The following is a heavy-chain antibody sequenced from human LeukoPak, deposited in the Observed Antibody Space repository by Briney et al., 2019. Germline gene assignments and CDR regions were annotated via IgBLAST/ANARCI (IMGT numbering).Heavy chain of an antibody. Sequence: GGSLRLSCAASGFTFSSYWMSWVRQAPGKELEWVANIKQDGSEKYYVDSVKGRFTISRDNAKNSLYLQMNSLRAEDTAVYYCAREMAAAGTIGINFDYWGQGTLVTVSS. CDR3: AREMAAAGTIGINFDY. CDR1: GFTFSSYW. D-gene: IGHD6-13*01. CDR2: IKQDGSEK. J-gene: IGHJ4*02. V-gene: IGHV3-7*01.